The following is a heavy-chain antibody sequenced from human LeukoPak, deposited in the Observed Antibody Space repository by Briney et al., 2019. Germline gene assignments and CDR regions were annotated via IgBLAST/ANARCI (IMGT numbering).Heavy chain of an antibody. CDR3: ARDFGAGSYRYGMDV. J-gene: IGHJ6*02. V-gene: IGHV4-39*07. CDR1: GGSISSGSYH. CDR2: LYNTGSTDNT. D-gene: IGHD3-10*01. Sequence: SETLSLTCTVSGGSISSGSYHWGWIRQPPGKGLEWIGRLYNTGSTDNTDSNPSLQSRVTISADTSMNQFSLRLTSVTAADTAVYYCARDFGAGSYRYGMDVWGQGTTVTVSS.